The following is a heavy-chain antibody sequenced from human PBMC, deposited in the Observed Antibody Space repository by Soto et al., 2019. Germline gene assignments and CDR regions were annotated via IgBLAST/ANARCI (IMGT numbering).Heavy chain of an antibody. Sequence: GGSLRLSCVASGFSFRNYGMHWARQAPGKGPEWVAGISYDGSDKYYADSVKGRFTISRDNSKNTLYLQMNSLRAEDTAVYYCAGGWYYFDYCGQGTLVTVSS. CDR3: AGGWYYFDY. CDR2: ISYDGSDK. CDR1: GFSFRNYG. D-gene: IGHD6-19*01. J-gene: IGHJ4*02. V-gene: IGHV3-30*03.